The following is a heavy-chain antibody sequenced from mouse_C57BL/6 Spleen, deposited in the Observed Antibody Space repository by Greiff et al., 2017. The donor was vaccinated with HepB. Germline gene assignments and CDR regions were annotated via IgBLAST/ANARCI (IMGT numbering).Heavy chain of an antibody. CDR1: GYTFTSYG. CDR2: IYPRSGNT. D-gene: IGHD4-1*01. J-gene: IGHJ2*01. V-gene: IGHV1-81*01. CDR3: ARSAGRGPYFDY. Sequence: QVQLQQSGAELARPGASVKLSCKASGYTFTSYGISWVKQRTGQGLEWIGEIYPRSGNTYYNEKFKGKATLTADKSSSTAYRELRSLTSEDSAVYFCARSAGRGPYFDYWGQGTTLTVSS.